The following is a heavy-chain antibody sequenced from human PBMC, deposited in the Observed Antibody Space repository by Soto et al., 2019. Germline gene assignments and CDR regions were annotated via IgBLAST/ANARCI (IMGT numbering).Heavy chain of an antibody. CDR2: INAGNGNT. Sequence: QVQLVQSGAEVKKPGASVKVSCKASGYTFTSYAMHWVRQAPGQRLEWMGWINAGNGNTKYSQKFQGRVTITRDTAASTAYMELSSLRSEDTAVYYCARVSGWYYFAYWGQGTLVTVSS. D-gene: IGHD6-19*01. CDR1: GYTFTSYA. V-gene: IGHV1-3*01. J-gene: IGHJ4*02. CDR3: ARVSGWYYFAY.